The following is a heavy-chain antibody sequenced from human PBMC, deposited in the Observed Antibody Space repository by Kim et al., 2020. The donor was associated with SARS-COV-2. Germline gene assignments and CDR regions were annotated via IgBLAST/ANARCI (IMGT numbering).Heavy chain of an antibody. CDR3: AKDFEKAHWFDP. V-gene: IGHV3-23*01. CDR1: GFTFSSYA. J-gene: IGHJ5*02. CDR2: ISGSGGST. Sequence: GGSLRLSCAVSGFTFSSYAMSWVRQAPGKGLEWVSAISGSGGSTYYADSVKGRFTISRDNSKNTLYLQMNSLRAEDTAVYYCAKDFEKAHWFDPWGQGTLVTVSS.